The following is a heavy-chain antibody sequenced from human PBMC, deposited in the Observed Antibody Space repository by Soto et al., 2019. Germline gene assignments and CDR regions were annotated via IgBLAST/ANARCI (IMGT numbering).Heavy chain of an antibody. J-gene: IGHJ5*02. CDR2: VYYSGST. CDR1: GGSVSSSSYY. Sequence: PSETLSLTCTVSGGSVSSSSYYWGWVRQPPGKGLEWIGSVYYSGSTYYNPSLKSRVTISGDTSKNQFPLKLSSVTAADTAVYYCARPQSIAAAGTWFDPWGQGTLVTVSS. V-gene: IGHV4-39*01. D-gene: IGHD6-13*01. CDR3: ARPQSIAAAGTWFDP.